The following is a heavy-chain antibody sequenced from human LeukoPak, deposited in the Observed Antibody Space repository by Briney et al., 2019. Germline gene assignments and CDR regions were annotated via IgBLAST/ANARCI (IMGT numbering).Heavy chain of an antibody. Sequence: PGGSLRLSCAASGCTFSTYSMNWGRQAPGKGLEWVSVGSGSGDTTHYADSVRGVFTAFSANSKHTLFLLLASLSAEDTAIYYCASTLWGLNLLSSDYWGQGTLVTVSS. V-gene: IGHV3-23*01. CDR2: GSGSGDTT. CDR1: GCTFSTYS. CDR3: ASTLWGLNLLSSDY. D-gene: IGHD3-16*01. J-gene: IGHJ4*02.